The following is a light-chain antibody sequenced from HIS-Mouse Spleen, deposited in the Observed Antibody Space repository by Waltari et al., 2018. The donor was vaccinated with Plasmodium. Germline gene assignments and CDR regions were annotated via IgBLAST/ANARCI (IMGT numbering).Light chain of an antibody. J-gene: IGLJ3*02. CDR3: CSYAGSSTFV. V-gene: IGLV2-23*03. CDR2: EGI. Sequence: QSALTQPASVSGSPGKSITISCSGTSSAVGSYKLVPWYQQHPGKAPKLMIYEGIKRPSGVSNRFSGSKSGNTASLTISGLQAEDEADYYCCSYAGSSTFVFGGGTKLTVL. CDR1: SSAVGSYKL.